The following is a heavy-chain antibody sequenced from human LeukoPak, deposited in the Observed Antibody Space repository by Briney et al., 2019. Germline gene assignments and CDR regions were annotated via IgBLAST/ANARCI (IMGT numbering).Heavy chain of an antibody. CDR2: IHYSGST. D-gene: IGHD1-26*01. CDR3: ARAISGSYSQFDF. V-gene: IGHV4-59*01. CDR1: GGSISSYY. Sequence: SETLSLTCTVSGGSISSYYWSWIRQPPGKGLEWIGYIHYSGSTNYNPSLKSRVTISVDTSKNQFSLKLSSVTAADTAVYYCARAISGSYSQFDFWGQGTLVTVSS. J-gene: IGHJ4*02.